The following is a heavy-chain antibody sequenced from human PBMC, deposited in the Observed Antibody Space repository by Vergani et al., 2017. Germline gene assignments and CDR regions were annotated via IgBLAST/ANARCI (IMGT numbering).Heavy chain of an antibody. D-gene: IGHD1-26*01. CDR3: ARENTPFGVGATIDY. V-gene: IGHV1-18*01. J-gene: IGHJ4*02. CDR1: GYTFTSYG. CDR2: ISAYNGNT. Sequence: QVQLVQSGAEVKKPGASVKVSCKASGYTFTSYGISWVRQAPGQGLEWMGWISAYNGNTNYAQKLQGRVTMTTDTSTSTAYMELSSLRSEDTAVYYCARENTPFGVGATIDYWGQGTLVTVSS.